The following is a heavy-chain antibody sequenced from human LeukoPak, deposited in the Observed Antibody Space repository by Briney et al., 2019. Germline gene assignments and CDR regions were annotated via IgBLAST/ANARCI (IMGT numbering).Heavy chain of an antibody. D-gene: IGHD6-13*01. CDR3: ARQGQQLALGYFDY. Sequence: PSETLSLTCSVCGGSLSGYYWSWIRQPPGKGLEWIGEINHSGSTNYNPSLKSRVTISADTSKNQFSLKLDSVTAADTAVYYCARQGQQLALGYFDYWGQGTLVTVSS. V-gene: IGHV4-34*01. J-gene: IGHJ4*02. CDR1: GGSLSGYY. CDR2: INHSGST.